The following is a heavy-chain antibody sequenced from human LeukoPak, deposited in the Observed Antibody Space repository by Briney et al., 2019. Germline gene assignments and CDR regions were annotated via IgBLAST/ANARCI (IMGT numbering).Heavy chain of an antibody. D-gene: IGHD6-13*01. CDR1: GGSISSYY. CDR3: AAGYSSKDGDPFDY. Sequence: SETLSLTCTVSGGSISSYYWSWIRQPPGKGLEWIGYIYYSGSTNYNPSLKSRVTISVDTSKNQFSLKLSSVTAADTAVYYYAAGYSSKDGDPFDYWGQGTLVTVSS. CDR2: IYYSGST. J-gene: IGHJ4*02. V-gene: IGHV4-59*08.